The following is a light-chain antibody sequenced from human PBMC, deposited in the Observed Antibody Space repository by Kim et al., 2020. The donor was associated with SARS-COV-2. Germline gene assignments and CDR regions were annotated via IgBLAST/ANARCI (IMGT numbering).Light chain of an antibody. J-gene: IGKJ3*01. CDR3: KQVNAYPPA. CDR2: AAS. Sequence: DIQLTQSPSFLSASVGDRVTITCRASQDINSFLAWYQQRPGKAPKVLIYAASTLQSGVPSRFSGSGSGTEFTLTISSLQPDDFATYYCKQVNAYPPASGPGTKVDIK. V-gene: IGKV1-9*01. CDR1: QDINSF.